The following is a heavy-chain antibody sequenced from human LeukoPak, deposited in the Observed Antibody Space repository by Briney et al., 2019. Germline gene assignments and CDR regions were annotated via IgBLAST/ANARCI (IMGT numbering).Heavy chain of an antibody. Sequence: ASVKVSCKASGYTFSGYYMHWVRQAPGQGLELMGWISPNSGGADYAQKFQGRVPMTRDTSISTAYMELSRLRSDDTAVYYCARRSSGSYYVLAVAEYWFDPWGEGALVTVSS. CDR1: GYTFSGYY. V-gene: IGHV1-2*02. CDR2: ISPNSGGA. D-gene: IGHD1-26*01. J-gene: IGHJ5*02. CDR3: ARRSSGSYYVLAVAEYWFDP.